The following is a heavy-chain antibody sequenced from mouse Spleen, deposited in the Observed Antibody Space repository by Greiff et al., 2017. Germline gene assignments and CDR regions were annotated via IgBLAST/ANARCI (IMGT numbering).Heavy chain of an antibody. J-gene: IGHJ4*01. D-gene: IGHD2-4*01. CDR3: TPATMITPYAMDY. Sequence: QVQLQQSGAELVRPGASVTLSCKASGYTFTDYEMHWVKQTPVHGLEWIGAIDPETGGTAYNQKFKGKAILTADKSSSTAYMELRSLTSEDSAVYYCTPATMITPYAMDYWGQGTSVTVSS. V-gene: IGHV1-15*01. CDR1: GYTFTDYE. CDR2: IDPETGGT.